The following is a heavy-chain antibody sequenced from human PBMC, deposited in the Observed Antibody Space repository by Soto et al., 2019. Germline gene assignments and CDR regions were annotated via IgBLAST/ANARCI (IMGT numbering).Heavy chain of an antibody. Sequence: SETLSLTCTVSGGSISSSSYYWGWIRQPPGKGLEWIGSIYYSGSTYYNPSLKSRVTISVDTSKNQFSLKLSSVTAADTAVYYCARSYYDILTGYYHNWFDPWGQGTLVTVSS. V-gene: IGHV4-39*01. D-gene: IGHD3-9*01. J-gene: IGHJ5*02. CDR3: ARSYYDILTGYYHNWFDP. CDR2: IYYSGST. CDR1: GGSISSSSYY.